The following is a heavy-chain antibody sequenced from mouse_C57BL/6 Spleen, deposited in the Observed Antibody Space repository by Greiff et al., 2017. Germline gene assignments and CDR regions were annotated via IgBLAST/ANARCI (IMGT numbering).Heavy chain of an antibody. Sequence: QVQLQQSGAELVKPGASVKISCKASGYAFSSYWMNWVKQRPGKGLEWIGQIYPGDGDTNYNGKFKGKATLTAGKSSSTAYMRLSSLTSEESAVYFCARSGITTVVAEDFDYWGQGTTLTVSS. D-gene: IGHD1-1*01. CDR3: ARSGITTVVAEDFDY. V-gene: IGHV1-80*01. CDR1: GYAFSSYW. J-gene: IGHJ2*01. CDR2: IYPGDGDT.